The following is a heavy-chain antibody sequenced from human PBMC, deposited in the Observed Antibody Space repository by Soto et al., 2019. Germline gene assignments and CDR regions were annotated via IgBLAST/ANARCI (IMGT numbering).Heavy chain of an antibody. V-gene: IGHV5-51*01. CDR2: IYPGDSDT. CDR1: GYSFTSYW. D-gene: IGHD3-10*01. CDR3: ARNMVRGVIPKYYYYGMDV. Sequence: GESLKISCKGSGYSFTSYWIGWVRQMPGKGLEWMGIIYPGDSDTRYSPSFQGQVTISADKSISTAYLQWSSLKASDTAMYYCARNMVRGVIPKYYYYGMDVWGQGNTVNVS. J-gene: IGHJ6*02.